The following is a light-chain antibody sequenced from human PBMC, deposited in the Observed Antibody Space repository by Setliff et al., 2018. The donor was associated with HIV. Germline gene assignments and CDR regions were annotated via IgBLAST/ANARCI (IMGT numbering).Light chain of an antibody. CDR2: DVS. V-gene: IGLV2-14*03. J-gene: IGLJ1*01. CDR3: CSYAGSRIFYV. CDR1: SNDVGGYNY. Sequence: QSVLTQPASVSGSPGQSITISCTGTSNDVGGYNYVSWYQQHPGKAPKLMIYDVSNRPSGVSNRFSGSKSGNTASLTISGLQAEDEADYYCCSYAGSRIFYVFGTGTKVTVL.